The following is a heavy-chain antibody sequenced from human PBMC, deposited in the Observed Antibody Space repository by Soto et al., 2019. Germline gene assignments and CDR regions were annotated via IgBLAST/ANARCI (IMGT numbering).Heavy chain of an antibody. CDR1: GFSLSTSGVG. CDR2: IYWDDDK. D-gene: IGHD3-9*01. Sequence: QITLKESGPTLVKPTQTLTLTCTFSGFSLSTSGVGVGWIRQPPGKALEWLALIYWDDDKRYSPSLKSRLTTTKSTSNNQVVLTRTNMDPVDTATYYCAGDILTGYYGVVGYWGQGTLVTVSS. V-gene: IGHV2-5*02. CDR3: AGDILTGYYGVVGY. J-gene: IGHJ4*02.